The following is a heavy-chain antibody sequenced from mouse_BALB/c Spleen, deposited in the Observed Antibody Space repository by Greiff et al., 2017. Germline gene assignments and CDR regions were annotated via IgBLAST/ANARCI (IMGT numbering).Heavy chain of an antibody. D-gene: IGHD2-4*01. Sequence: VQLQQSGAELVKPGASVKLSCTASGFNIKDTYMHWVKQRPEQGLEWIGRIDPANGNTKYDPKFQGKATITADTSSNTAYLQLSSLTSEDTAVYYCASGDYDGGYAMDYWGQGTSVTVSS. J-gene: IGHJ4*01. CDR1: GFNIKDTY. CDR2: IDPANGNT. CDR3: ASGDYDGGYAMDY. V-gene: IGHV14-3*02.